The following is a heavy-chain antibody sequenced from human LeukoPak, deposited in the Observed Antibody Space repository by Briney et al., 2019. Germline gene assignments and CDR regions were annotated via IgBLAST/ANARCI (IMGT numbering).Heavy chain of an antibody. V-gene: IGHV4-61*02. D-gene: IGHD2-8*01. Sequence: SQTLSLTCTVSGGSISSGSYYWSWIRQPAGKGLEWIGRIYTSGSTNYNPSLKSRVTISVDTSKNQFSLKLSSVTAADTAVYYCAREPLMWGLGAFDIWGQGTMVTVSS. J-gene: IGHJ3*02. CDR2: IYTSGST. CDR1: GGSISSGSYY. CDR3: AREPLMWGLGAFDI.